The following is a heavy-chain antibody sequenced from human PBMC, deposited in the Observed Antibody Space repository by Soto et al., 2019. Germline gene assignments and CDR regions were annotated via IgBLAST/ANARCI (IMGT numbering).Heavy chain of an antibody. V-gene: IGHV1-46*01. CDR1: GYTLTVLS. CDR2: INPSGGST. CDR3: ARSLAYCGGDCYSGISDFDY. D-gene: IGHD2-21*02. Sequence: APVKVSCKVSGYTLTVLSMHWVRKAPGQGLEWMGIINPSGGSTSYAQKFQGRVTMTRDTSTSTVYMELSSLRSEDTAVYYCARSLAYCGGDCYSGISDFDYWGQGTLVTVSS. J-gene: IGHJ4*02.